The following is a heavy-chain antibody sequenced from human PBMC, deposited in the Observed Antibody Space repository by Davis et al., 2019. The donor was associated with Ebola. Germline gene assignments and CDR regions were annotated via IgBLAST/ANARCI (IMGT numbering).Heavy chain of an antibody. V-gene: IGHV1-18*01. CDR3: AMTEGSGLVY. D-gene: IGHD3-10*01. J-gene: IGHJ4*02. CDR1: GGTFSSYA. Sequence: AASVKVSCKASGGTFSSYAISWVRQAPGQGLEWMGWISAYNGNTNYAQKLQGRVTMTTDTSTSTAYMELRSLRSDDTAVYYCAMTEGSGLVYWGQGTLVTVSS. CDR2: ISAYNGNT.